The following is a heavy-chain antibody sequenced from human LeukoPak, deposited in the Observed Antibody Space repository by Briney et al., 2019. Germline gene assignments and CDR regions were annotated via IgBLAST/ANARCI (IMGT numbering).Heavy chain of an antibody. D-gene: IGHD3-22*01. Sequence: PGGSLRLSCAASEFTLNTYSVNWVRQAPGKGLEWLASIRGRSSTTYYADSVRGRFTISSDNAKNALYLQMNSLRAEDTAVYYCARVLNQVTTFGSSGCYDSGAFDVWGQGTTVTVSS. CDR3: ARVLNQVTTFGSSGCYDSGAFDV. V-gene: IGHV3-48*04. CDR2: IRGRSSTT. CDR1: EFTLNTYS. J-gene: IGHJ3*01.